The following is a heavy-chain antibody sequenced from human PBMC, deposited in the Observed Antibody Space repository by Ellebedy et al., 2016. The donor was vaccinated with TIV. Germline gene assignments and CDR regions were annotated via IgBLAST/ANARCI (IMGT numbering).Heavy chain of an antibody. V-gene: IGHV4-39*07. Sequence: SETLSLTCNVSGGSVSSYSYYSGWIRQPAGKGLEWIGEIYYSGSTFYNPSLKSRVTISVNTSKNQFSLQLTYVTAADTAVYYCRQFYYDILTGDSRPDYWGQGTLVTVSS. J-gene: IGHJ4*02. CDR2: IYYSGST. CDR3: RQFYYDILTGDSRPDY. D-gene: IGHD3-9*01. CDR1: GGSVSSYSYY.